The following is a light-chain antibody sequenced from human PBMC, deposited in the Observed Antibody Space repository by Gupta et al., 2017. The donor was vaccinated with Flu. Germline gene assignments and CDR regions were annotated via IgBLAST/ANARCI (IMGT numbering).Light chain of an antibody. CDR3: AAWDDSLSGFYV. J-gene: IGLJ1*01. CDR1: GSNIGSNY. CDR2: RNN. Sequence: QSVLTQPPSASGTPGQRVTISCSGSGSNIGSNYVYWYKHLPGTAPKVLIYRNNKRPSGVPDRFSGSKSGTSASLFISELRSDDEADYYCAAWDDSLSGFYVFGTGTKVTVL. V-gene: IGLV1-47*01.